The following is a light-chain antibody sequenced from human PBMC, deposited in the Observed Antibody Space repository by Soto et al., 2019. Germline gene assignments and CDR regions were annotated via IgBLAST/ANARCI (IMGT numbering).Light chain of an antibody. CDR2: KGT. Sequence: QSALAQPASVSGSPGQSITISCTGTDSDVGAYDSVSWYQQHPHKAPQLIIYKGTQRPSGVSNRFSGPTSGNAASLTISALQADDEADYFCCSSAPESTYVFGTGTKVTVL. CDR3: CSSAPESTYV. J-gene: IGLJ1*01. V-gene: IGLV2-23*01. CDR1: DSDVGAYDS.